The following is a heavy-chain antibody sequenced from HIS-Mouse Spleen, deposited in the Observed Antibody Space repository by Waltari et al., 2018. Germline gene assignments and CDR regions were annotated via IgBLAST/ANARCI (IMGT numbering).Heavy chain of an antibody. J-gene: IGHJ2*01. CDR2: IYYSGST. CDR1: GCSISSSSSY. CDR3: AREIPYSSSWYDWYFDL. D-gene: IGHD6-13*01. Sequence: QLQLQESGPGLVKPSETLSLTCTVSGCSISSSSSYWGGSRQPPGKGLEWIGSIYYSGSTYYNPSLKSRVTISVDTSKNQFSLKLSSVTAADTAVYYCAREIPYSSSWYDWYFDLWGRGTLVTVSS. V-gene: IGHV4-39*07.